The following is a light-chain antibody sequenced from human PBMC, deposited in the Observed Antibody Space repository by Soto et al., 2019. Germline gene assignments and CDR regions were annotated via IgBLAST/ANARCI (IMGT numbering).Light chain of an antibody. Sequence: DIVMTQSPLSLPVTPVEPASISCRSSQSLLHSNGYNYLDWYLQKPGQSPQLLIYLGSNRASGVPDRFSGSGSGTDFTLKISRVEAEDVGVYYCMQALQTPQVNLGQGTRLEIK. CDR2: LGS. CDR1: QSLLHSNGYNY. CDR3: MQALQTPQVN. V-gene: IGKV2-28*01. J-gene: IGKJ5*01.